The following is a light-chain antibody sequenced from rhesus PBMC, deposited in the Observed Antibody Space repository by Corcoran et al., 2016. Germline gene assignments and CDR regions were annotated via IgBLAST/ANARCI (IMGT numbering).Light chain of an antibody. V-gene: IGKV3-24*04. J-gene: IGKJ3*01. CDR2: GAS. CDR3: QQSNYLFT. Sequence: VVTQSPATLSLSPGERATLSCRASQSVGTYLAWYHQTPGLAPRLLTHGASTRAPGIPAWFSGRGAGPEFTLTSTRLEPEDVGVYNGQQSNYLFTFGPGTKLDI. CDR1: QSVGTY.